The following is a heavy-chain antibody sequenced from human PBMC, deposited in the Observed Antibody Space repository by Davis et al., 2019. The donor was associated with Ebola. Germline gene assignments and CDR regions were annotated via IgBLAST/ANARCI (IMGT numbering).Heavy chain of an antibody. Sequence: GGSLRLSCAASGFTFSTYSMSWVRQAPGKGLEWVSSISSSSSYIYYADSVKGRFTISRDNAKNSLYLQMNSLRAEDTAVYYCARGREWFGELLYIGGGFDYWGQGTLVTVSS. J-gene: IGHJ4*02. CDR2: ISSSSSYI. CDR1: GFTFSTYS. CDR3: ARGREWFGELLYIGGGFDY. V-gene: IGHV3-21*01. D-gene: IGHD3-10*01.